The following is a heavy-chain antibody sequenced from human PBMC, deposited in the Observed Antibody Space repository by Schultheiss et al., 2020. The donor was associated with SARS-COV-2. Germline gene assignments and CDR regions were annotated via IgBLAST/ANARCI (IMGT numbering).Heavy chain of an antibody. J-gene: IGHJ4*02. V-gene: IGHV3-48*01. CDR2: ISSSSSTI. CDR1: GFTFSSYS. CDR3: ARDRSNAFDY. D-gene: IGHD4-11*01. Sequence: GGSLRLSCAASGFTFSSYSMNWVRQAPGKGLEWVSYISSSSSTIYYADSVKGRFTISRDNAKNSLYLQMNSLRAEDTAVYYCARDRSNAFDYWGQGTLVTVSS.